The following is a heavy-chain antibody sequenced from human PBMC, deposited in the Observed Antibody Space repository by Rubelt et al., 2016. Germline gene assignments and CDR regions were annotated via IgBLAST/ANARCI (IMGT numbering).Heavy chain of an antibody. V-gene: IGHV3-NL1*01. J-gene: IGHJ2*01. CDR2: IGGGGST. CDR1: GFTFGHYG. D-gene: IGHD2-8*01. CDR3: ARNAEGYDL. Sequence: QVQLVESGGGVVQPGGSLRISCAASGFTFGHYGIHWVRQAPGKGLEWVSTIGGGGSTYYADSVKGRFTITRDNSKKTQYLQMNSLGAEDTGVYYCARNAEGYDLWGRGTLVTVSS.